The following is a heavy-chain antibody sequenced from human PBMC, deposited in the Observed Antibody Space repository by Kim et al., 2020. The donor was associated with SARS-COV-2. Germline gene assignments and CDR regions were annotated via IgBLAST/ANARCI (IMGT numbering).Heavy chain of an antibody. V-gene: IGHV3-11*04. CDR3: ARQGSGHYVWGTNDY. Sequence: ASVKGRFTTPRDNAKNSLYLQMNSLGAEDTAVYYCARQGSGHYVWGTNDYWGQGTLVTVSS. D-gene: IGHD3-16*01. J-gene: IGHJ4*02.